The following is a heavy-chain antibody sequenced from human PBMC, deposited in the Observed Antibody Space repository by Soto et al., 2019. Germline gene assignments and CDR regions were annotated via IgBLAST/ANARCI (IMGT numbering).Heavy chain of an antibody. CDR2: ISAYNGNT. J-gene: IGHJ6*02. CDR3: VGGWTPNYYYGMDV. D-gene: IGHD3-16*01. Sequence: QVQLVQSGAEVKKPGASVKVSCTASGYTFITYGITWVRQAPGQGLEWMGWISAYNGNTKYAEKLQGRVTMTTDTXXSTAYMELRSLRSDDTAVYYCVGGWTPNYYYGMDVWGQGTTVTVSS. CDR1: GYTFITYG. V-gene: IGHV1-18*01.